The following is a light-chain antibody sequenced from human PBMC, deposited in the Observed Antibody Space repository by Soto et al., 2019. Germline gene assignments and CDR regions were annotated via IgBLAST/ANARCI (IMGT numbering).Light chain of an antibody. CDR3: HQTFTPPLT. J-gene: IGKJ4*01. CDR2: GAS. V-gene: IGKV1-39*01. Sequence: DLEMTQSPSSLSASVGDRVTITCRASPSISNFLSWYRKSPGRAPELLIYGASTLQSGVPSRFSGSGSGTDFTLTISSLEPEDFATYWCHQTFTPPLTFGGGTKVEI. CDR1: PSISNF.